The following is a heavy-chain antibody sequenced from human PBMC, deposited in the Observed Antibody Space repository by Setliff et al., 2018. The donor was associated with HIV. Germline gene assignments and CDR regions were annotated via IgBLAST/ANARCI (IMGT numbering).Heavy chain of an antibody. V-gene: IGHV4-4*07. D-gene: IGHD3-10*01. CDR2: IDSSGTT. Sequence: SSETLSLTCTISGGSFGVYRWSWIRQSAGRGLEWIGRIDSSGTTDYKPSLKGRVAISVDTSRNQFSLRVTSVTAADTAVYFWAGDRHSSGLGSYGPWGPGILVTVSS. J-gene: IGHJ5*02. CDR3: AGDRHSSGLGSYGP. CDR1: GGSFGVYR.